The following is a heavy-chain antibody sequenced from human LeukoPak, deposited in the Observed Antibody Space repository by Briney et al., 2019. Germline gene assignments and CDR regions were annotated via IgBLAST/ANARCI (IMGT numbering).Heavy chain of an antibody. CDR1: GGSISSGSYY. D-gene: IGHD3-10*01. CDR3: ARVTYYYGSGTREPGYYYYYMDV. Sequence: SQTLSLTCTVSGGSISSGSYYWSWIRQPAGRGLEWIGRIYTSGSTNYNPSLKSRVTISVDTSKNQFSLKLSSVTAADTAVYYCARVTYYYGSGTREPGYYYYYMDVWGKGTTVTVSS. J-gene: IGHJ6*03. CDR2: IYTSGST. V-gene: IGHV4-61*02.